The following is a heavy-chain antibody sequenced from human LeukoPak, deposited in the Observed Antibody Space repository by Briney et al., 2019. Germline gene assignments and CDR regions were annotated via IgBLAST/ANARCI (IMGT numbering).Heavy chain of an antibody. J-gene: IGHJ6*02. CDR1: GGSVSSGSYY. D-gene: IGHD2-2*01. Sequence: SETLSLTCTVSGGSVSSGSYYWSWIRQSPGKGLEWIGYIYYSGSTNYNPSLKSRVTISVDTSKNQFSLKLSSVTAADTAVYYCASSYCSSTSCFGLYYYGMDVWGQGTTVTVSS. CDR3: ASSYCSSTSCFGLYYYGMDV. CDR2: IYYSGST. V-gene: IGHV4-61*01.